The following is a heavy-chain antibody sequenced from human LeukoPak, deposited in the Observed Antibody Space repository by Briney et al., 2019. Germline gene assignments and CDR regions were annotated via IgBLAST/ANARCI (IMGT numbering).Heavy chain of an antibody. CDR2: IYHTGST. D-gene: IGHD6-13*01. CDR1: GGSISNSNW. V-gene: IGHV4-4*02. Sequence: SGTLSLTCGVSGGSISNSNWWSWVRQPPGKGLEWIGEIYHTGSTNYNPSLKSRVTISVDKSKNQFSLELTSVTAADTAVYYCARGFHSNSWYIDYWGQGTLVTVSS. CDR3: ARGFHSNSWYIDY. J-gene: IGHJ4*02.